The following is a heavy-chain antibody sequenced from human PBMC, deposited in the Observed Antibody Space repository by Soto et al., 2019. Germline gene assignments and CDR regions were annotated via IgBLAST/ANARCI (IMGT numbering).Heavy chain of an antibody. CDR2: ISAYNGNT. CDR3: ARDLVGVRDYDYIWGSYRPSGPVDY. CDR1: GYTFTSYG. V-gene: IGHV1-18*01. J-gene: IGHJ4*02. D-gene: IGHD3-16*02. Sequence: QVQLVQSGAEVKKPGASVKVSCKASGYTFTSYGISWVRQAPGQGLEWMGWISAYNGNTNYAQKLQGRVTMTTDKATSTAYMELRSLRSDDTAVYYCARDLVGVRDYDYIWGSYRPSGPVDYWGQGTLVTVSS.